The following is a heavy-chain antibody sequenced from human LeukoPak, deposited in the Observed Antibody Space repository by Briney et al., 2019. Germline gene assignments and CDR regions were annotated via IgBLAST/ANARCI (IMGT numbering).Heavy chain of an antibody. V-gene: IGHV3-74*01. CDR3: ARDFYPNYYHSSGDDFDY. J-gene: IGHJ4*02. Sequence: GGSLRLSFAASGFTFSDKWMHWVRQAPGKGLLWVSRISPDGSTISYAHSVKGRFTISRDNAKNTVYLQMNSLRVEDTAVYYCARDFYPNYYHSSGDDFDYWGQGTLVTVSS. CDR2: ISPDGSTI. D-gene: IGHD3-22*01. CDR1: GFTFSDKW.